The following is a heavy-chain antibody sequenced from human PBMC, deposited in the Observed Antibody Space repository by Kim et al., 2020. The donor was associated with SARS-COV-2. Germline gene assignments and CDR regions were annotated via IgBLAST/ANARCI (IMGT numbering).Heavy chain of an antibody. V-gene: IGHV3-66*04. Sequence: GGATFYADSVKGRFTISRDSSKNTLYLQMNSLRVEDTAVYYCGRHDWFDPWGQGTLVTVSS. J-gene: IGHJ5*02. CDR3: GRHDWFDP. CDR2: GGAT.